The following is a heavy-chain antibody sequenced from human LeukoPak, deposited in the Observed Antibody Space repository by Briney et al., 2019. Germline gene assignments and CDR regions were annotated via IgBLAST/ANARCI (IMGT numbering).Heavy chain of an antibody. CDR3: ARVRCRSTEWYANCYYYMAV. D-gene: IGHD2-2*01. Sequence: GGSLRLSCAASAFTFSVYYMSWIRQAPGKGLEWVSYISSSGSTIYYADSVKGRFTISRDNAKNSLYLQMNSLRAEDTAVYYCARVRCRSTEWYANCYYYMAVCVKGTTVTVSS. CDR1: AFTFSVYY. CDR2: ISSSGSTI. J-gene: IGHJ6*03. V-gene: IGHV3-11*01.